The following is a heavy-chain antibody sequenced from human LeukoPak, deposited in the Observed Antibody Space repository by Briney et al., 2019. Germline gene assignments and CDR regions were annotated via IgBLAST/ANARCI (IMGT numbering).Heavy chain of an antibody. D-gene: IGHD6-19*01. J-gene: IGHJ3*02. CDR2: MNPNSGNT. CDR3: ARVDSSGWYSAFDI. Sequence: ASVNVSCKASGYTFTSYDINWVRQATGQGLEWMGWMNPNSGNTGYAQKFQGRVTITRNTSISTAYMELSSLRSEDTAVYYCARVDSSGWYSAFDIWGQGTMVTVSS. CDR1: GYTFTSYD. V-gene: IGHV1-8*03.